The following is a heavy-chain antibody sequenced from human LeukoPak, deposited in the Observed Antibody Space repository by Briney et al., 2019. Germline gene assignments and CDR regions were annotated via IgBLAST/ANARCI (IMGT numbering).Heavy chain of an antibody. J-gene: IGHJ4*02. CDR1: GFTFSSYA. D-gene: IGHD5-18*01. Sequence: AGGSLRLSCAASGFTFSSYAMHWVRQAPGKGLEWVSSISSSSSYIYYADSVKGRFTISRDNAKNSLYLQMNSLRAEDTAVYYCARGRGYSYGDIDYWGQGTLVTVSS. CDR2: ISSSSSYI. V-gene: IGHV3-21*01. CDR3: ARGRGYSYGDIDY.